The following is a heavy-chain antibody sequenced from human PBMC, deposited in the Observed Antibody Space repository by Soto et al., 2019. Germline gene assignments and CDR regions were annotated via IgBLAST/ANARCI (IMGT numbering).Heavy chain of an antibody. CDR2: ISGSGGST. Sequence: AGGSLRLSYAASGFTFGSYAVSWVRQAPGKGLEWVSAISGSGGSTYYADSVKGRFTISRDNSKNTLYLQMNSLRAEDTAVYYCATLPGIAAAGTPPPRFQYYYYGMDVWGQGTTVTVSS. J-gene: IGHJ6*02. CDR1: GFTFGSYA. V-gene: IGHV3-23*01. D-gene: IGHD6-13*01. CDR3: ATLPGIAAAGTPPPRFQYYYYGMDV.